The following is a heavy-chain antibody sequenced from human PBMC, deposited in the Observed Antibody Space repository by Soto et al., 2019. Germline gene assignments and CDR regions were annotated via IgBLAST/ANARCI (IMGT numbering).Heavy chain of an antibody. J-gene: IGHJ5*02. Sequence: SETLSLTCTVSGGSISSYYWSWIRQPPGKGLDWIGYIYYSGSINYNPSLKSRVTISVDTSKNQFSLKLSSVTAADTAVYYCARPHGGSSGWDNWFDPWGQGTLVTVSS. CDR3: ARPHGGSSGWDNWFDP. CDR2: IYYSGSI. CDR1: GGSISSYY. D-gene: IGHD6-25*01. V-gene: IGHV4-59*01.